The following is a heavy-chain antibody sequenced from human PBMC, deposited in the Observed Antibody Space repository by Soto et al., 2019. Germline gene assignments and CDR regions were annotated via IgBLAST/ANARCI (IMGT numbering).Heavy chain of an antibody. CDR2: ITGSGGST. V-gene: IGHV3-23*01. CDR1: GFTFSSYA. J-gene: IGHJ4*02. D-gene: IGHD4-17*01. Sequence: GGSLRLSCAASGFTFSSYAMARVRQAPGKGLEWVSAITGSGGSTFYADSVKGRFTISRDNSENTLLLQMNSLRVEDTAMYYCAKGWMATVTYSDYWGQGTLVTVSS. CDR3: AKGWMATVTYSDY.